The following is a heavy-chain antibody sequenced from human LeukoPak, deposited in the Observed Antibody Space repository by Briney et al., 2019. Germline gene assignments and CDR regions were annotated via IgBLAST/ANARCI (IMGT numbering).Heavy chain of an antibody. D-gene: IGHD2-21*01. Sequence: GGSLRLSCAASGFTFSNFAMTWVRQPPGNGLEWVSSISSSSSYIYYADSVKGRFTISRDNAKNSLYLQMNSLRAEDTAVYYCARDVGPLLAYCGGDCYSDYWGQGTLVTVSS. V-gene: IGHV3-21*01. CDR2: ISSSSSYI. J-gene: IGHJ4*02. CDR1: GFTFSNFA. CDR3: ARDVGPLLAYCGGDCYSDY.